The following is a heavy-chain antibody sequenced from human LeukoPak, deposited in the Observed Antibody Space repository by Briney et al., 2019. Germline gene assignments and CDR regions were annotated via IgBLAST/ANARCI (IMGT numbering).Heavy chain of an antibody. CDR3: ARQYSGDSRSPFFDY. V-gene: IGHV4-39*01. J-gene: IGHJ4*02. CDR1: GGSISSSSYC. D-gene: IGHD5-18*01. Sequence: ASETLSLTCTVSGGSISSSSYCWGWIRQPPGKGLEWIGSVCYSGSTYYNPPLKSRVTISVDTSKNQFSLKLSSVTAADTAVYYCARQYSGDSRSPFFDYWGQGTLVTVSS. CDR2: VCYSGST.